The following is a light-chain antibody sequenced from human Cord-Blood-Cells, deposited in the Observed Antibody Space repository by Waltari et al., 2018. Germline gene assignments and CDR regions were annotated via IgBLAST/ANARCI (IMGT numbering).Light chain of an antibody. CDR1: SSDAGVYNY. CDR2: EVS. V-gene: IGLV2-14*01. Sequence: QSALTQPASVSGSPGQSITISCTGTSSDAGVYNYVSWYQQHPGKATKLMIYEVSNRPSGVSNRFSGSKSGNTASLTISGLQAEDEADYYCSSYTSSSTRVFGGGTKLTVL. J-gene: IGLJ3*02. CDR3: SSYTSSSTRV.